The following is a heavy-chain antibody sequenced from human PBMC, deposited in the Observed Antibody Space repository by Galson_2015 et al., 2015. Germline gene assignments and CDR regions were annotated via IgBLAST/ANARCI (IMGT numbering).Heavy chain of an antibody. CDR3: ASPSLLLDDSSGYQEAIDY. D-gene: IGHD3-22*01. CDR1: GGSISSSSYY. CDR2: IYYSGST. J-gene: IGHJ4*02. V-gene: IGHV4-39*01. Sequence: ETLSLTCTVSGGSISSSSYYWGWIRQPPGKGPEWIGSIYYSGSTYYNPSLKSRVTISVDTSKNQFSLKLSSVTAADTAVYYCASPSLLLDDSSGYQEAIDYWGQGTLVTVSS.